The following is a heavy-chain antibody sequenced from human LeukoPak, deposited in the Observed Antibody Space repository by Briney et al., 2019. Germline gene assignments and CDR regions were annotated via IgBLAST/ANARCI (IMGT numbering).Heavy chain of an antibody. Sequence: PGGSLRLSCAASGFTFSSYSMNWVRQAPGKGLEWVSSISSSSSYIYYADSVKGRFTISRDNAKNSLYLQMNSLRAEDTAVCYCARVRGGYGSGSYSPSPVDYWGQGTLVTVSS. V-gene: IGHV3-21*01. CDR3: ARVRGGYGSGSYSPSPVDY. J-gene: IGHJ4*02. CDR2: ISSSSSYI. D-gene: IGHD3-10*01. CDR1: GFTFSSYS.